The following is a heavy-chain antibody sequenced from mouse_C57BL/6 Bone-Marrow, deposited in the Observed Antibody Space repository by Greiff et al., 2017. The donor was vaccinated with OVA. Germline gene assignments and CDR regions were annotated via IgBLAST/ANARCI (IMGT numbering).Heavy chain of an antibody. CDR3: ARGGLGAY. J-gene: IGHJ3*01. V-gene: IGHV5-4*01. CDR1: GFTFSSYA. CDR2: ISDGGSYT. Sequence: EVHLVESGGGLVKPGGSLKLSCAASGFTFSSYAMSWVRQTPEQRLEWVATISDGGSYTYYPDNLKGRVTISRDKAKNNLYLQMSHLKSEDTAMYYCARGGLGAYWGQGTLVTVSA. D-gene: IGHD3-3*01.